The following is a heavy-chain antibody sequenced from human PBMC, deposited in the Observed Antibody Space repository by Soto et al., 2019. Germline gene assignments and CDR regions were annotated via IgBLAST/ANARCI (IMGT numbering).Heavy chain of an antibody. CDR3: AKRFGTGYYSAFDI. Sequence: GGSLRLSCAASGFTFNTYAMTWVRQAPGKGLEWVSSLSGTGGDTYYADSVKGRFTISRDNSKNTLSLQMNSLRAEDTAVYYCAKRFGTGYYSAFDIWGQGTMVTVSS. V-gene: IGHV3-23*01. CDR1: GFTFNTYA. D-gene: IGHD3-22*01. J-gene: IGHJ3*02. CDR2: LSGTGGDT.